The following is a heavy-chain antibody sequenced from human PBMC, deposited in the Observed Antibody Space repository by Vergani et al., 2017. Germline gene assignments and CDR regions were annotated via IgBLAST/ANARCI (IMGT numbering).Heavy chain of an antibody. D-gene: IGHD2-2*01. CDR1: GGTFSSYA. Sequence: QVQLVQSGAEVKKPGSSVKVSCKASGGTFSSYAISWVRQAPGQGLEWMGGIIPIFGTANYAQKFQGRVTITADESTSTAYMELSRLRSDDTAVYYCARPGYRYCSSTSCYGGADYWGQGTLVTVSS. J-gene: IGHJ4*02. V-gene: IGHV1-69*01. CDR2: IIPIFGTA. CDR3: ARPGYRYCSSTSCYGGADY.